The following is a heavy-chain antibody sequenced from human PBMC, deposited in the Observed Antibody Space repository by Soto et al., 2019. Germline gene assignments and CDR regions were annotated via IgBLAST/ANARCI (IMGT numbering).Heavy chain of an antibody. J-gene: IGHJ5*02. Sequence: GASVKVSCKASGYTFTSYDINWVRQATGQGLEWMGWMNPNSGNTGYAQKFQGRVTMTRNTSISTAYMELSSLRSEDTAVYYCARAARSSSIKNNWFDPWGQGTLVTVSS. CDR1: GYTFTSYD. D-gene: IGHD6-6*01. V-gene: IGHV1-8*01. CDR2: MNPNSGNT. CDR3: ARAARSSSIKNNWFDP.